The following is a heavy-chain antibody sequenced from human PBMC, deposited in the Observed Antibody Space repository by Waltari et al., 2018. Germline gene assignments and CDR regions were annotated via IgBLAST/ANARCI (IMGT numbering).Heavy chain of an antibody. Sequence: EVQLVQSGAEVKKPGESLKISCKGSGYSFTSYWIGWVRQMPGKGLEWMGLIYPGDSDTRYSPSCQGQGTTSADKSISTAYLQWSSLKASDTAMYYCARLQWELLYYYGMDVWGQGTTVTVSS. J-gene: IGHJ6*02. D-gene: IGHD1-26*01. CDR3: ARLQWELLYYYGMDV. V-gene: IGHV5-51*01. CDR2: IYPGDSDT. CDR1: GYSFTSYW.